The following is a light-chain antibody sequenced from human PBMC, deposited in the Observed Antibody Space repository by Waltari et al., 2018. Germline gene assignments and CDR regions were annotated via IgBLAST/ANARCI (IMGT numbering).Light chain of an antibody. J-gene: IGKJ1*01. CDR3: QESYSFTRT. V-gene: IGKV1-39*01. CDR1: QTISRY. CDR2: AAS. Sequence: DLQMTQPPSSLSASVGDRVTITCRASQTISRYLNLYQQKPGKAPNLLIYAASSLQSGVPSRFSGSGSERDVTLIITSLQTEDFATYYCQESYSFTRTFGQGTKVEIK.